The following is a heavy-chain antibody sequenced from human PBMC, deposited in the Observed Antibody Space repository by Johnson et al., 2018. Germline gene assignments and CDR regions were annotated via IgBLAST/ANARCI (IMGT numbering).Heavy chain of an antibody. CDR2: ITWYGDNK. CDR3: ARFRRTDNGKLWAAFDV. V-gene: IGHV3-43D*03. J-gene: IGHJ3*01. CDR1: GFTFGDYA. Sequence: VQLVESGGAVVRPGGSLRLSCEASGFTFGDYAMPWVRQASGKGAEWISLITWYGDNKYYADSVKGRFTISRDNRKTSLNLQMNSLRVEDTAQCYCARFRRTDNGKLWAAFDVWGQGTMVTVSS. D-gene: IGHD4-17*01.